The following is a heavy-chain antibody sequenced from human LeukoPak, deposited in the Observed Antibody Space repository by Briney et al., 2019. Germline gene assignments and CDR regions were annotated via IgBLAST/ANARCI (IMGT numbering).Heavy chain of an antibody. J-gene: IGHJ4*02. CDR3: ARDLGEGSYDSSGPWVFFDY. V-gene: IGHV4-61*02. D-gene: IGHD3-22*01. Sequence: PSETLSLTCTVSGGSISSGSYYWSWIRQPAGKGLEWIGRIYTSGSTNYNPSLKSRVTISVDTSKNQFSLKLSSVTAADTAVYYCARDLGEGSYDSSGPWVFFDYWGQGTLVTVSS. CDR1: GGSISSGSYY. CDR2: IYTSGST.